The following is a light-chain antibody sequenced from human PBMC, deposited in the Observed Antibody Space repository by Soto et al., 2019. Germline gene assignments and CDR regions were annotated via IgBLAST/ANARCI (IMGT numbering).Light chain of an antibody. V-gene: IGLV2-23*02. CDR1: SSDVGSYNL. Sequence: QSALTHPASVSGSPGQSITISCTGTSSDVGSYNLVSWYQQHPGKAPKLMIYEVSKRPSGVSNRFSGSKSGNTASLTISGLQAEDEADYYCCSYAGSSTFPYVFGTGTKVTVL. CDR3: CSYAGSSTFPYV. CDR2: EVS. J-gene: IGLJ1*01.